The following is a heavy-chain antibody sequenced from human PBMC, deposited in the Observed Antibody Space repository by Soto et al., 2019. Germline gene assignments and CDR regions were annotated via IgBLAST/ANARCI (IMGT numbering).Heavy chain of an antibody. CDR1: GGSISSSSYY. J-gene: IGHJ6*01. D-gene: IGHD6-19*01. Sequence: SETLSLTCTVSGGSISSSSYYWGWIRQPPGKGLEWIGSIYYSGSTYYNPSLKSRVTISVDTSKNQFSLKLSSVTAADTAVYYCSSGWTSTYYYGIDVWGQGTTVTVSS. CDR3: SSGWTSTYYYGIDV. V-gene: IGHV4-39*01. CDR2: IYYSGST.